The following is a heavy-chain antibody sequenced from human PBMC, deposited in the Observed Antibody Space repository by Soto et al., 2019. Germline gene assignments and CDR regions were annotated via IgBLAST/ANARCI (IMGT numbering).Heavy chain of an antibody. CDR2: MNPNTGNS. Sequence: ASVKVSCKSSGYTFTSYDIYWVRQATGQGLEWMGWMNPNTGNSGYAQKFQDRVTISRDTSASTAYMELTSLRSEDTAVYYCARDTGDGTFDVWGQGTLVTVSS. D-gene: IGHD7-27*01. J-gene: IGHJ4*02. CDR3: ARDTGDGTFDV. V-gene: IGHV1-8*01. CDR1: GYTFTSYD.